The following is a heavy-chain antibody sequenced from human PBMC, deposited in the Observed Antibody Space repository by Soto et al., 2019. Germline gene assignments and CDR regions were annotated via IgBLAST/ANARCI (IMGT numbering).Heavy chain of an antibody. J-gene: IGHJ1*01. Sequence: QVQLVQSGAEVKKPGSSVKVSCKASGGTFSNYAISWVRQAPGQGLEWMGGIIPIFGTVNYAQKLRGRVTITTDESTRTAYMELSSLRCEDTDVYYCASDLRIVGASGFQHWGQGTLVTVSS. CDR1: GGTFSNYA. CDR3: ASDLRIVGASGFQH. V-gene: IGHV1-69*01. CDR2: IIPIFGTV. D-gene: IGHD1-26*01.